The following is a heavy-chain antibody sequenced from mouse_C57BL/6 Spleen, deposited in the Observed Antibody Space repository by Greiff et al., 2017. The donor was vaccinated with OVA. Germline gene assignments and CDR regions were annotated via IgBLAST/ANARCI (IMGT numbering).Heavy chain of an antibody. CDR3: SGGWVY. J-gene: IGHJ2*01. CDR1: GYTFTDYE. D-gene: IGHD3-3*01. CDR2: IDPETGGT. V-gene: IGHV1-15*01. Sequence: VNVVESGAELVRPGASVTLSCKASGYTFTDYEMHWVKQTPVHGLEWIGAIDPETGGTAYNQKFKGKAILTADKSSSTAYMELRSLTSEDSAVYYCSGGWVYWGQGTTLTVSS.